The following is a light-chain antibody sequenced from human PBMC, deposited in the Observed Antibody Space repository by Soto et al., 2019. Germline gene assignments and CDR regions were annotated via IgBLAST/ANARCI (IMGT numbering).Light chain of an antibody. CDR3: QQLT. V-gene: IGKV1-5*01. CDR1: QSISSW. Sequence: DIQMTQSPSTLSASVGDRVTITCRASQSISSWLAWYQQKPGKAPKLLIYDASSLESGVPSRFSGSGSGTEFTLTISSLQPDDFATYCCQQLTFGGGTKVEIK. CDR2: DAS. J-gene: IGKJ4*01.